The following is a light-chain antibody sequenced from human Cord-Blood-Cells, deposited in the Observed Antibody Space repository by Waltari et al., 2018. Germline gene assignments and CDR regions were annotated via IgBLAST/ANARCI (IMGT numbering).Light chain of an antibody. CDR3: QQSYSTPWT. CDR1: QSIISY. CDR2: AAS. J-gene: IGKJ1*01. Sequence: DIQMTQSPSSLSASVGDRVTITCRASQSIISYLNWYQQKPGKAPKLLIYAASSLQSGVPSRFSCSGSGTYFTLTISSLQPEDFATYYCQQSYSTPWTFGQGTKVEIK. V-gene: IGKV1-39*01.